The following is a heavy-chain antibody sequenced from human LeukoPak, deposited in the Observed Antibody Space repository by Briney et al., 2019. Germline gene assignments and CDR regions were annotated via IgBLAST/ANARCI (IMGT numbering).Heavy chain of an antibody. V-gene: IGHV4-34*01. CDR1: GGSFGGYY. CDR2: INHSGST. Sequence: SETLSLTCVVYGGSFGGYYWSWIRQPPGKGLEWIGEINHSGSTNYNPSLKSRVTISLDTSKNQFSLKPSSVTAADTAVYYCARATEYCSGGTCSDAFDIWGQGTMVAVSS. CDR3: ARATEYCSGGTCSDAFDI. D-gene: IGHD2-15*01. J-gene: IGHJ3*02.